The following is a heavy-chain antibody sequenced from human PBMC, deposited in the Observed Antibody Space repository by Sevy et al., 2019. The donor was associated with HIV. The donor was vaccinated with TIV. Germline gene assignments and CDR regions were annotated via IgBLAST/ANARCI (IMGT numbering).Heavy chain of an antibody. CDR2: IRNDGSTK. J-gene: IGHJ6*02. CDR1: GFTFKSYA. Sequence: GGSLRLSCIVSGFTFKSYAMHWVRQAPGKGLEWVTLIRNDGSTKYYTDSVRGRFTISRDNSKNTLYLQMNSLRGEDTAVYYCAKGPHPAVTTSYGFDVWGQGTTVTVSS. CDR3: AKGPHPAVTTSYGFDV. V-gene: IGHV3-30*02. D-gene: IGHD4-17*01.